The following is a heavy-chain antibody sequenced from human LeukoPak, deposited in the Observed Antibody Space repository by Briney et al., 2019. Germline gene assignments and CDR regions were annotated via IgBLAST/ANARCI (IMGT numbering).Heavy chain of an antibody. CDR3: ARGGGGCSSTSCYRWFDP. D-gene: IGHD2-2*01. J-gene: IGHJ5*02. CDR2: TYYRSKWYY. CDR1: GDSVSSSSTS. Sequence: SQTLSLTCAISGDSVSSSSTSWSWTRQSPSRGLEWLGRTYYRSKWYYEYAVFVESRMTIYVDTSKNQFSLQLNSVTPEDTAVYYCARGGGGCSSTSCYRWFDPWGQGTLVTVSS. V-gene: IGHV6-1*01.